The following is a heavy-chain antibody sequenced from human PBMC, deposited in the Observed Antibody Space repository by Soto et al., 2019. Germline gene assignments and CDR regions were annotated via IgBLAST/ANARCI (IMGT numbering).Heavy chain of an antibody. J-gene: IGHJ4*02. CDR1: GFTFSDYY. CDR2: ISSRTRHT. D-gene: IGHD1-7*01. V-gene: IGHV3-11*06. Sequence: NPGGSLRLSCAASGFTFSDYYMNWIRQAPGKGLEWVSYISSRTRHTNYADSVKGRFTISTDNAKNSLYLQMNSLRAEDTAVYYCARADRFAGPRELDYWGQGTLVTVSS. CDR3: ARADRFAGPRELDY.